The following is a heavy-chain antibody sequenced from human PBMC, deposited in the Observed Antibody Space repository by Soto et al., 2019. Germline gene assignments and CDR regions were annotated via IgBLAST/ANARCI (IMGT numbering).Heavy chain of an antibody. CDR1: GXTFSSYS. CDR3: ARDRRLRYCSGGSCYYNWFDP. V-gene: IGHV3-30-3*01. CDR2: ISYDGSNK. J-gene: IGHJ5*02. D-gene: IGHD2-15*01. Sequence: GSLRLSCAASGXTFSSYSMHWVRRAPGRGVEGVAVISYDGSNKYYADSVKGRFTISRDNSKNTLYLQMNSLRAEETAVYYGARDRRLRYCSGGSCYYNWFDPWGQGTLVTVSS.